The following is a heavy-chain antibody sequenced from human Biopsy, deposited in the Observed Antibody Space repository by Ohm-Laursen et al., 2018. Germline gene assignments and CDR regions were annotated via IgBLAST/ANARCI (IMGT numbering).Heavy chain of an antibody. Sequence: ASVKVSCKVSGYAVTEFSMHWVRQAPGKGLEWMGGFAPENGKTIYAQKFQGRATMAEDTSTDTAYMELSSLRSEDTAVYYCAADINVWNVNYWGQGTQVTVSS. CDR1: GYAVTEFS. J-gene: IGHJ4*02. CDR2: FAPENGKT. CDR3: AADINVWNVNY. D-gene: IGHD1-1*01. V-gene: IGHV1-24*01.